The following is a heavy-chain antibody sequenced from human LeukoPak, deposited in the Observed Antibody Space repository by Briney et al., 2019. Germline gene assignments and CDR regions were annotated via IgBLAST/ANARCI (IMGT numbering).Heavy chain of an antibody. V-gene: IGHV3-23*01. CDR3: ARGTSPEP. J-gene: IGHJ5*02. D-gene: IGHD1-7*01. Sequence: QPGGSLRLSCAASGFTFSSYAMSWVRQAPGKGLEWVSAISGSGGGTYYADSVKGRFTISRDNAKNTLYLQMNSLRVEDTAMYYCARGTSPEPWGQGTLVTVFS. CDR2: ISGSGGGT. CDR1: GFTFSSYA.